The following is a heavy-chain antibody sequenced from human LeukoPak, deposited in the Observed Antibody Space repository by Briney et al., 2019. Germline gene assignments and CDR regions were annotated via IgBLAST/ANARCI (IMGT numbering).Heavy chain of an antibody. CDR3: AKDLYGNGWYNYFDP. CDR2: IYNGGSA. J-gene: IGHJ5*02. CDR1: GFNVSSKY. Sequence: GGSLRLSCAASGFNVSSKYISWVRQAPGKGLEWVSVIYNGGSANYADSVKGRLTISRDNSKNTLDLQMTSLRVEDTAVYYCAKDLYGNGWYNYFDPWGQGTLVTVSS. V-gene: IGHV3-66*01. D-gene: IGHD6-19*01.